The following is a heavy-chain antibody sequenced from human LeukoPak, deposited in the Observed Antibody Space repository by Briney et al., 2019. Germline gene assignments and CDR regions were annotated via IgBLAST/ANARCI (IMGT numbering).Heavy chain of an antibody. V-gene: IGHV4-59*01. CDR1: DGSISSYY. J-gene: IGHJ6*02. Sequence: PSETLSLTCSISDGSISSYYWSWIRQPPGKGLEWIGYIYYSGSTNYNPSLKSRVTISVDTSKNQFSLKLSSVTAADTAVYYCARARDVDGLYYYYGMDVWGQGTTVTVSS. CDR3: ARARDVDGLYYYYGMDV. CDR2: IYYSGST.